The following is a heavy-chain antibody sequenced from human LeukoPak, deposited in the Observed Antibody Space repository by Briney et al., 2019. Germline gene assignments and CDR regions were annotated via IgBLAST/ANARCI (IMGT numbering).Heavy chain of an antibody. CDR2: IRYDGSNK. J-gene: IGHJ5*02. CDR3: AKLSTSSWAYNWFDP. CDR1: GFTFSSYG. D-gene: IGHD6-13*01. Sequence: PGGSLRLSCAASGFTFSSYGMHWVRQAPGKGLEWVAFIRYDGSNKYYADSVKGRFTISRDNSKNTLYLQMNSLRAEDTAVYYCAKLSTSSWAYNWFDPWGQGTLVTVSS. V-gene: IGHV3-30*02.